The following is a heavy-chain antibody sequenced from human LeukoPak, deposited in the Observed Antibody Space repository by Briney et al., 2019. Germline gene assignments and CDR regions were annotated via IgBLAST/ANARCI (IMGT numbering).Heavy chain of an antibody. CDR2: IHYSGSS. V-gene: IGHV4-39*07. CDR1: GGYITNSEYY. CDR3: ARALWSGETTNFDY. J-gene: IGHJ4*02. Sequence: SETLSLTCTVSGGYITNSEYYWVWIRQPPGKGLEWIANIHYSGSSYSNPSLKSRVTISVDTSKNQFSLKVNSVTAADTAVYYCARALWSGETTNFDYWGQGTLVTVSS. D-gene: IGHD3-10*01.